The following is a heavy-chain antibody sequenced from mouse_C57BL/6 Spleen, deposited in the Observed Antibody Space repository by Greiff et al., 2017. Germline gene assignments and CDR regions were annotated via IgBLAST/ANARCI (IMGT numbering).Heavy chain of an antibody. J-gene: IGHJ1*03. V-gene: IGHV1-9*01. CDR2: ILPGRGST. D-gene: IGHD2-13*01. Sequence: VQVVESGAELMKPGASVKLSCKATGYTFTGYWIEWVKQRPGHGLEWIGEILPGRGSTNYNEKFKGKATFTADTSSNTSYMQLSSLTTEDSAIYYGARRGDYWYFDVWGTGTTVTVSS. CDR3: ARRGDYWYFDV. CDR1: GYTFTGYW.